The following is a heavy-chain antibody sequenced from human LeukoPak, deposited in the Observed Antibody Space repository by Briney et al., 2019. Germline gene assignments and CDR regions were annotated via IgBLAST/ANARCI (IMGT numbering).Heavy chain of an antibody. CDR3: ARGYSYAPLGY. D-gene: IGHD5-18*01. Sequence: ASVKVSCKASGYTFSSYTMNWVRQAPGQGLEWMGWISAYNGNTNYAQKLQGRVTMTTDTSTSTAYMELRSLRSDDTAVYYCARGYSYAPLGYWGQGTLVTVSS. CDR1: GYTFSSYT. J-gene: IGHJ4*02. V-gene: IGHV1-18*01. CDR2: ISAYNGNT.